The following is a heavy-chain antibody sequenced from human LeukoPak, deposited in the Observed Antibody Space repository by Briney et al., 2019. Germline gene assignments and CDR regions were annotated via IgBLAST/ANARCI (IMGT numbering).Heavy chain of an antibody. CDR3: ATDPVGYCSSDSCYSVDY. Sequence: ASVTVSCKVSGYTLTELSIYWVRQAPEKGLEWMGGFNPEDGEKIYVEKFQGRVTMTEDTSIDTVYMELSGLRSEDTAMYYCATDPVGYCSSDSCYSVDYWGQGTLVTVSS. D-gene: IGHD2-15*01. CDR1: GYTLTELS. CDR2: FNPEDGEK. J-gene: IGHJ4*02. V-gene: IGHV1-24*01.